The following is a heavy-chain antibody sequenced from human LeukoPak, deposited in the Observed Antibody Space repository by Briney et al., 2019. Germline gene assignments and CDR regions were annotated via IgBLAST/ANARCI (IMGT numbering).Heavy chain of an antibody. V-gene: IGHV3-13*01. D-gene: IGHD6-13*01. CDR2: IGTASNT. J-gene: IGHJ4*02. Sequence: PGGSLRLSCAASGFTFSNYDMHWVRQAAGKGLEWVSGIGTASNTYYPASVKGRFTISRENAKNSLYLQMNSLSAGDTAVYYCASSHAYSSSWYAIDNWGQGTLVIVSS. CDR1: GFTFSNYD. CDR3: ASSHAYSSSWYAIDN.